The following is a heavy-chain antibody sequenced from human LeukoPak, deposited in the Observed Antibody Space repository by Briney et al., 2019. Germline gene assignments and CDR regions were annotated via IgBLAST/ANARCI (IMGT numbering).Heavy chain of an antibody. CDR1: GFTVSSNY. V-gene: IGHV3-23*01. J-gene: IGHJ4*02. CDR3: AKAPVTSCRGAYCYPFDS. D-gene: IGHD2-21*01. Sequence: GGSLRLSCAASGFTVSSNYMSWVRQAPGKGLEWVAATSSSDAGTYHADSVRGRFTISRDNSKKTLYLQMNSLRAEDAAVYFCAKAPVTSCRGAYCYPFDSWGQGTLVTVSS. CDR2: TSSSDAGT.